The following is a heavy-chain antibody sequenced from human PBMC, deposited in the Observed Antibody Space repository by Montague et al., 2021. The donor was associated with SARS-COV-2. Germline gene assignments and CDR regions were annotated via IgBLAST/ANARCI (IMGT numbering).Heavy chain of an antibody. CDR3: ARGQQWLGAVYYYYGMDV. CDR1: GDSVSSNSAA. J-gene: IGHJ6*02. V-gene: IGHV6-1*01. Sequence: CAISGDSVSSNSAAWNWIRQSPSRGLEWLGRTFYRSKWYNDYALSVKSRITINPDTSKNQFSLQLNSVTPEDTDVYYCARGQQWLGAVYYYYGMDVWGQGTTVTVSS. CDR2: TFYRSKWYN. D-gene: IGHD6-19*01.